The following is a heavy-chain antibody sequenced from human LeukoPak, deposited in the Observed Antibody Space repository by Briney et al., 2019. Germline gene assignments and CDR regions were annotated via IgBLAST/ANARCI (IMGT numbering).Heavy chain of an antibody. CDR2: IYYSGST. J-gene: IGHJ5*02. CDR1: GGSISSSSYY. D-gene: IGHD3-10*01. V-gene: IGHV4-39*07. CDR3: ARHFTVRGVIGDWFDP. Sequence: SETLSLTCTVSGGSISSSSYYWGWIRQPPGKGLEWIGSIYYSGSTYYNPSLKSRVTISVDTSKNQFSLKLSSVTVADTAMYYCARHFTVRGVIGDWFDPWGQGTLVTVSS.